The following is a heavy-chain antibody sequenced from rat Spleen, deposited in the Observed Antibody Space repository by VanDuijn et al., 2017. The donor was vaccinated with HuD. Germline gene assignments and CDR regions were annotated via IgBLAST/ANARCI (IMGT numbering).Heavy chain of an antibody. CDR1: GFTFSSFP. J-gene: IGHJ2*01. CDR3: ARGGYNNYDY. Sequence: EVQLVESGGGLVQPGRSLKLSCAASGFTFSSFPMAWVRQAPTKGLEWVASISPSGGSTYYPDSVKGRFTISRDNAKNTLYRQMDSLRSEDTAIYYCARGGYNNYDYWGQGVMVTVSS. D-gene: IGHD1-10*01. CDR2: ISPSGGST. V-gene: IGHV5-46*01.